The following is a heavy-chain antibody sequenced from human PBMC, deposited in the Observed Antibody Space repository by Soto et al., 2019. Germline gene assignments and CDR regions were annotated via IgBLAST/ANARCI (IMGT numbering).Heavy chain of an antibody. J-gene: IGHJ5*02. Sequence: QITLKESGPTLVKPTQTLTLTCTFSGFSLSTSGVGVGWIRQPPGKALEWLALIYWDDDKRYSPSLKSRLTITKDTSKNQVVLTMTNMDPVDTATYYCAHRYYYGSGPSHNWFDPRGQGTLVTVSS. CDR2: IYWDDDK. V-gene: IGHV2-5*02. CDR3: AHRYYYGSGPSHNWFDP. CDR1: GFSLSTSGVG. D-gene: IGHD3-10*01.